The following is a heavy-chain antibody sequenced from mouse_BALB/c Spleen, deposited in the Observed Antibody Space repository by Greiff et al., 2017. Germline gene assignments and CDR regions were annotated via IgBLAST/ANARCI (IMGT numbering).Heavy chain of an antibody. Sequence: EVQRVESGGDLVTPGGSLKLSCAASGFTFSSYGMSWVRQTPDKRLEWVATISSGGSYTYYPDSMKGRFTISRDNAKNTLYLQMSSLKSEDTAMYYCARHGDYPYYFDYWGQGTTLTVSS. D-gene: IGHD2-13*01. CDR1: GFTFSSYG. CDR3: ARHGDYPYYFDY. V-gene: IGHV5-6*01. J-gene: IGHJ2*01. CDR2: ISSGGSYT.